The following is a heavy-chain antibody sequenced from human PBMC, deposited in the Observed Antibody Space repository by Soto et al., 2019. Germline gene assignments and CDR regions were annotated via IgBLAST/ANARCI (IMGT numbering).Heavy chain of an antibody. Sequence: GGSLRLSCAASGLSFDDYAMHWVLQVPWKGLEWVSGISWNGGSIGYADSVKGRFSISRDNAKNSLYLQMNSLRVEDTALYYCAKSMGGTANGMGVWGQGTTVTVSS. J-gene: IGHJ6*02. CDR2: ISWNGGSI. CDR1: GLSFDDYA. CDR3: AKSMGGTANGMGV. D-gene: IGHD2-21*02. V-gene: IGHV3-9*01.